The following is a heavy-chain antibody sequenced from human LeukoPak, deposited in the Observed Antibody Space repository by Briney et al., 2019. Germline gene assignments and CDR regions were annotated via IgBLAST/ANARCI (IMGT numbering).Heavy chain of an antibody. CDR3: ARDAQYQLLYY. V-gene: IGHV3-21*01. J-gene: IGHJ4*02. D-gene: IGHD2-2*01. CDR1: GFTFPSFA. CDR2: ISSSSSYI. Sequence: PGGSLRLSCAASGFTFPSFAMTWVRQAPGKGLEWVSSISSSSSYIYYADSVKGRFTISRDNAKNSLYLQMNSLRAEDTAVYYCARDAQYQLLYYWGQGTLVTVSS.